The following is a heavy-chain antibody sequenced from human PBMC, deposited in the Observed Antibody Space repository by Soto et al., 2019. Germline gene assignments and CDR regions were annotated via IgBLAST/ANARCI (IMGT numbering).Heavy chain of an antibody. CDR3: ARTLVYCSSTSCYQFDY. J-gene: IGHJ4*02. V-gene: IGHV4-31*03. Sequence: QVQLQESGPGLVKPSQTLSLTCTVSGGSISSGGYYWSCIRQNPGKGLEWIGYIYYSWSTHYNPSRTIRVTMSVDTSKNQFSLKVSSVTAADTAVYYCARTLVYCSSTSCYQFDYWGQGTLVTVSS. CDR1: GGSISSGGYY. CDR2: IYYSWST. D-gene: IGHD2-2*01.